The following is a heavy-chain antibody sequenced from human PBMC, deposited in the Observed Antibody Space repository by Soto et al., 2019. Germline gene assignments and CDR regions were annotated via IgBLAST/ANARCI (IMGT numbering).Heavy chain of an antibody. Sequence: ASVKVSCKASGYTFTGYYMHWVRQAPGQGLEWMGWINPNSGGTNYAQKFQGWVTMTRDTSISTAYMELSRLRSGDTAVYYCARDPHPLMAPAPFAVPYYGMDVWGQGTTVTVSS. CDR2: INPNSGGT. CDR3: ARDPHPLMAPAPFAVPYYGMDV. J-gene: IGHJ6*02. D-gene: IGHD3-10*01. V-gene: IGHV1-2*04. CDR1: GYTFTGYY.